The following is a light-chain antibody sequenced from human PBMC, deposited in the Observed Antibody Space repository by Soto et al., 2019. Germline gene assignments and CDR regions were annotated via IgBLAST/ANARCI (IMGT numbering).Light chain of an antibody. CDR1: SSDGGGYNY. Sequence: QSVLTQPASVSGAPLQSITISCAGTSSDGGGYNYVSWYQQHPGKSPKLMIYYVSNRPSGVSNLFSGPKSGNTASLTISGLQAEDEADYSCSSYTSCSAYVFGTGIKVTVL. CDR3: SSYTSCSAYV. CDR2: YVS. V-gene: IGLV2-14*01. J-gene: IGLJ1*01.